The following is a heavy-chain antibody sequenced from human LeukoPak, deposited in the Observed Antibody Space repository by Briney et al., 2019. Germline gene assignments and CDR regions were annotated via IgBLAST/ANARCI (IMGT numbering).Heavy chain of an antibody. J-gene: IGHJ6*02. D-gene: IGHD3-10*01. CDR3: ARIYGSGSYSGYYYYGMDV. CDR1: GGSISSYY. CDR2: IYYSGST. V-gene: IGHV4-59*01. Sequence: SETLSLTCTVSGGSISSYYWSWIRQPPGKGLEWIGYIYYSGSTNYNPSLKSRVTISVDTSKNQFSLKLSSVTAADTAVYYYARIYGSGSYSGYYYYGMDVWGQGTTVTVSS.